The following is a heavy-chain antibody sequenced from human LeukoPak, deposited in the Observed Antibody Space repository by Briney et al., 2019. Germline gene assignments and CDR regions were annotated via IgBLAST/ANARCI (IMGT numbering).Heavy chain of an antibody. CDR3: VRDYYYDSSGYYSSTGFDY. CDR1: GGSISSSSYY. CDR2: IYYSGST. V-gene: IGHV4-39*07. J-gene: IGHJ4*02. D-gene: IGHD3-22*01. Sequence: SETLSLTCTVSGGSISSSSYYWGWNRQPPGKGLEWIGSIYYSGSTYYNPSLKSRVTISVDMSKNLFSLKLSSVTAADTAVYYCVRDYYYDSSGYYSSTGFDYWGQGTLVTVSS.